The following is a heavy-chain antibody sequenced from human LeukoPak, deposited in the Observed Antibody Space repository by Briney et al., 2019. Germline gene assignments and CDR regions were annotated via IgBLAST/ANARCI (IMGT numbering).Heavy chain of an antibody. CDR3: ARTSGYDFGTDFDY. J-gene: IGHJ4*02. V-gene: IGHV1-2*02. CDR1: GYPFTGYY. Sequence: ASVKVSCKASGYPFTGYYLHWVRQAPGQGLEWMGWINPDSGGTDYEQKFRGRVTMTRDTSISTAYMELSRLRSDDTAVYYCARTSGYDFGTDFDYWGQGTLVTVSS. CDR2: INPDSGGT. D-gene: IGHD5-12*01.